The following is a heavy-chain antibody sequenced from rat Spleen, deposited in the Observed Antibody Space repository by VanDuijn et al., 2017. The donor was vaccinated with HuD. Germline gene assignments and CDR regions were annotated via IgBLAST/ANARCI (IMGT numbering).Heavy chain of an antibody. CDR1: GFTFSDYN. D-gene: IGHD1-6*01. CDR3: ARHDWNYGLLPY. CDR2: ISYDGTAT. Sequence: EVQLVESGGGLVQPGRSLKLSCAASGFTFSDYNMAWVRQAPTKGLEWVATISYDGTATSYRDSVKGRFTLSRDNAKSTLYLQMDSLRSEDTATYYCARHDWNYGLLPYWGQGVMVTVSS. J-gene: IGHJ2*01. V-gene: IGHV5-7*01.